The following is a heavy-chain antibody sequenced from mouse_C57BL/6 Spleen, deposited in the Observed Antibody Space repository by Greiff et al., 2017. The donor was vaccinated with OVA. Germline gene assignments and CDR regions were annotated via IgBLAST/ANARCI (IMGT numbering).Heavy chain of an antibody. J-gene: IGHJ2*01. CDR1: GYTFTDYY. V-gene: IGHV1-75*01. D-gene: IGHD1-1*01. CDR2: IFPGSGST. CDR3: ARSVITTVVATDYFDY. Sequence: VQLQQSGPELVKPGASVKISCKASGYTFTDYYINWVKQRPGQGLEWIGWIFPGSGSTYYNEKFKGKATLTVDKSSSTAYMLLSSLTSEDSAVYFCARSVITTVVATDYFDYWGQGTTLTVSS.